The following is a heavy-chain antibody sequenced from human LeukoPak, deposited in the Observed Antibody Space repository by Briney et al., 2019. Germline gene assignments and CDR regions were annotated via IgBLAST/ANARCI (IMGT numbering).Heavy chain of an antibody. CDR1: GFTFSSYS. V-gene: IGHV3-21*01. Sequence: PGGSLRLSCAASGFTFSSYSMNWVRQAPGKGLEWVSSISSSSSYIYYADSVKGRFTISRDNAKNSLYLQMNSLRAEDTAVYYCARDRGSSGWYPFDYWGQGTLVTVSS. CDR3: ARDRGSSGWYPFDY. CDR2: ISSSSSYI. D-gene: IGHD6-19*01. J-gene: IGHJ4*02.